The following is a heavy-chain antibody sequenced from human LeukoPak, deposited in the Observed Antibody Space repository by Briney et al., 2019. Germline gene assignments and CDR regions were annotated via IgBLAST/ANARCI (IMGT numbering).Heavy chain of an antibody. J-gene: IGHJ4*02. Sequence: PSETLSLTCAVYGGSFSGYYWSWIRQPPGKGLEWSGEINHSGSNNYNPSLKSQVTISVDTSKNQFSLKPSSVTAADTAVYYCARASSGPNSYFDYWGQGTLVTVSS. CDR3: ARASSGPNSYFDY. V-gene: IGHV4-34*01. D-gene: IGHD2-15*01. CDR2: INHSGSN. CDR1: GGSFSGYY.